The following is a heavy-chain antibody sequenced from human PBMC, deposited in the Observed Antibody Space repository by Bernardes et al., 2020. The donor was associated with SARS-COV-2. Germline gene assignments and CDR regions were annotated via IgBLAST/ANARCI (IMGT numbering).Heavy chain of an antibody. J-gene: IGHJ4*02. Sequence: TLSLTCAVYGGSFSGYYWSWIRQPPGKGLEWIGEINHSGSTNYNPSLKSRVTISVDTSKNQFSLKLSSVTAADTAVYYCARGGGSSGWYSDYWGQGTLVTVSS. CDR3: ARGGGSSGWYSDY. V-gene: IGHV4-34*01. CDR2: INHSGST. D-gene: IGHD6-19*01. CDR1: GGSFSGYY.